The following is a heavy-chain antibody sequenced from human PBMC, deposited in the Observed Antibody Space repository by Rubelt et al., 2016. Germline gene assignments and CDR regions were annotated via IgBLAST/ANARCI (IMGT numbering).Heavy chain of an antibody. CDR3: ARVEYYYDSSGYSDY. CDR2: ISVYNGNT. V-gene: IGHV1-18*01. Sequence: QVQLVQSGAEVKKPGASVKVSCKASGYTFTSYGISWVPQAPGQGLEWMGWISVYNGNTNYAQKLQGRVTMTTDPSTSTAYMELRSLRSDDTAVYYCARVEYYYDSSGYSDYWGQGTLVTVSS. D-gene: IGHD3-22*01. CDR1: GYTFTSYG. J-gene: IGHJ4*02.